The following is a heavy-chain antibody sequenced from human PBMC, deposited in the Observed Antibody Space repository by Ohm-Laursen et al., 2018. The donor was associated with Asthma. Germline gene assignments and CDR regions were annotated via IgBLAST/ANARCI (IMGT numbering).Heavy chain of an antibody. CDR1: GFTFSSYG. CDR3: AKDRASSGWYFGFFDY. J-gene: IGHJ4*02. V-gene: IGHV3-30*18. CDR2: ISYDGSNK. D-gene: IGHD6-19*01. Sequence: SLRLSCAASGFTFSSYGMHWVRQAPGKGLEWVAVISYDGSNKYYADSVKGRFTISRDNSKNTLYLQMNSLRAEDTAVYYCAKDRASSGWYFGFFDYWGQGTLVTVST.